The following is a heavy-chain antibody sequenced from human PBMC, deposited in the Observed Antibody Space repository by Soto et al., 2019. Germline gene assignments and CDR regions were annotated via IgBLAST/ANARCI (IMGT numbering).Heavy chain of an antibody. CDR2: ISYDGSKK. V-gene: IGHV3-30*18. CDR3: AKELEARKSYCDFWSGYQPV. J-gene: IGHJ4*02. Sequence: QVQLVESGGGVVQPGRSLRLSCAASGFTFSSYGMHWVRQAPGKGLEWVAVISYDGSKKYYADSVKGRFTISRDNSNNTLYLQMNSLRSECTAVYYCAKELEARKSYCDFWSGYQPVWGQGTLVTVSS. D-gene: IGHD3-3*01. CDR1: GFTFSSYG.